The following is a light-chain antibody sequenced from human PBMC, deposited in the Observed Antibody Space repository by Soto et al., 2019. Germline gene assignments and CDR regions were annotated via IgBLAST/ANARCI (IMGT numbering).Light chain of an antibody. J-gene: IGLJ7*01. CDR2: DVS. CDR3: SSYTSSSSYV. Sequence: QSVLTQPASVSGSPGQSITISCTGTSSDVGGYNSVSWYQQHPGKAPKLMIHDVSNRPSGVSNRFSGSKSGNTASLTISGLQAEDEADYYCSSYTSSSSYVFGSGTQLTVL. CDR1: SSDVGGYNS. V-gene: IGLV2-14*01.